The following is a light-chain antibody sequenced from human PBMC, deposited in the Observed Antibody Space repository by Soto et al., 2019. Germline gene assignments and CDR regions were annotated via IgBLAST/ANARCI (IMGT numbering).Light chain of an antibody. Sequence: QSVLTQPASVCGSPGQSITISCTGTGIDVGAYDYVSWYQQHPGKAPKLMISEVSNRPSGVSNRFSGSKSGNTASLTISGLQAEDDADYYCISHTTTGTYVFGTGTKLTVL. J-gene: IGLJ1*01. CDR2: EVS. CDR1: GIDVGAYDY. CDR3: ISHTTTGTYV. V-gene: IGLV2-14*01.